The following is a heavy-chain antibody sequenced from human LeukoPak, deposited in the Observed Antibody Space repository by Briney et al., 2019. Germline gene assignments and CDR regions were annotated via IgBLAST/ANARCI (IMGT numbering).Heavy chain of an antibody. D-gene: IGHD3-9*01. J-gene: IGHJ4*02. Sequence: GGSLRLSCAGSVFTFSNCAMSWVRQGPGKGLEWVSSITGSIAVTYSADSVKGRFTISRDNSRNTVYLQMNSLRAEDTAVYYCAKDQDRSFDWGYHFDYWGQGTQVTVSS. CDR2: ITGSIAVT. V-gene: IGHV3-23*01. CDR3: AKDQDRSFDWGYHFDY. CDR1: VFTFSNCA.